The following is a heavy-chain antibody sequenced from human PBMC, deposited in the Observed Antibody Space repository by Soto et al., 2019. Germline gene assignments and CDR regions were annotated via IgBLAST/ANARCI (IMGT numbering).Heavy chain of an antibody. D-gene: IGHD6-19*01. V-gene: IGHV1-3*01. J-gene: IGHJ4*02. CDR3: ARHSSGWHFDY. CDR2: INAGNGNT. Sequence: ASVKVSCKASGYTFTSYAMHWLRQAPGQRLEWMGWINAGNGNTKYSQKFQGRVTITRDTSASTAYMELSSLRSEDTAVYYCARHSSGWHFDYWGQGTLVTVSS. CDR1: GYTFTSYA.